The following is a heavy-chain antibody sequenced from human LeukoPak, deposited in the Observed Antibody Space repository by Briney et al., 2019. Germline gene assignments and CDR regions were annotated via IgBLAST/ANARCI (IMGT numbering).Heavy chain of an antibody. CDR2: INQDGSER. Sequence: GGSLRLSCAASGFTFSSHWMTWVRQAPGKGLEWVANINQDGSERYYVDSVKGRFTISRDNAKNSLYLQMNSLRAEDTAVYYCAREQRDCSSTSCYVWFDPWGQGTLVTVSS. J-gene: IGHJ5*02. V-gene: IGHV3-7*01. CDR3: AREQRDCSSTSCYVWFDP. D-gene: IGHD2-2*01. CDR1: GFTFSSHW.